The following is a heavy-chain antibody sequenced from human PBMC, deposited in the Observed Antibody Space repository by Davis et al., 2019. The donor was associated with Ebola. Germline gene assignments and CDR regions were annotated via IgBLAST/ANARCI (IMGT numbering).Heavy chain of an antibody. CDR3: ASRPGYCSGGSCYSGDY. CDR1: GGSFSGYY. V-gene: IGHV4-34*01. D-gene: IGHD2-15*01. CDR2: INHSGST. J-gene: IGHJ4*02. Sequence: MPSETLSLTCAVYGGSFSGYYWSWIRQPPGKGLEWIGEINHSGSTNYNPSLKSRVTISVDTSKNQFSLKLSPVTAADTAVYYCASRPGYCSGGSCYSGDYWGQGTLVTVSS.